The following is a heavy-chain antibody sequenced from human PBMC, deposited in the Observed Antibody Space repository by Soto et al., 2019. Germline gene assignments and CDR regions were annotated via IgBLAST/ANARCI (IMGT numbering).Heavy chain of an antibody. D-gene: IGHD2-21*02. V-gene: IGHV1-69*02. CDR2: IIPVLNIT. Sequence: QVQLVQSGAEVQKPGSSLRVSCEASGGTLSSYTFNWVRQAPGQGLEWMGRIIPVLNITNYAQNFKGRVTITADKSTSTVYMELSSLRSDDSAIYYCARGVWVTDVGMNYYYYYMDVWGKGSTVTVSS. CDR3: ARGVWVTDVGMNYYYYYMDV. J-gene: IGHJ6*03. CDR1: GGTLSSYT.